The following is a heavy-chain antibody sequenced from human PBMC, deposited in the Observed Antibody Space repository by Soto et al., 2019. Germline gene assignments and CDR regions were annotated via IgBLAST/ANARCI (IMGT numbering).Heavy chain of an antibody. CDR2: IYYSGST. V-gene: IGHV4-39*01. Sequence: PSETLSLTCTVSGGSISSSSYYWGWILQPPGKGLEWIGSIYYSGSTYYNPSLKSRVTISVDTSKNQFSLKLSSVTAADTAVYYCARGIVVVTATLDYWGQGTQVTVSS. J-gene: IGHJ4*02. CDR3: ARGIVVVTATLDY. D-gene: IGHD2-21*02. CDR1: GGSISSSSYY.